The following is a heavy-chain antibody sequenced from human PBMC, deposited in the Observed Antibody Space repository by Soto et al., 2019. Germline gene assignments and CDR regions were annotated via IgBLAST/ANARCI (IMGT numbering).Heavy chain of an antibody. CDR1: GFTFSSYA. V-gene: IGHV3-23*01. Sequence: GGSLRLSCAASGFTFSSYAMSWVRQAPGKGLEWVSAISGRGGSTYYADSVKGRFTISRDNSKNTLYLQMNSLRAEDTAVYYCAKDRAPYSSSWYISWDYWGQGTLVTVSS. CDR2: ISGRGGST. CDR3: AKDRAPYSSSWYISWDY. D-gene: IGHD6-13*01. J-gene: IGHJ4*02.